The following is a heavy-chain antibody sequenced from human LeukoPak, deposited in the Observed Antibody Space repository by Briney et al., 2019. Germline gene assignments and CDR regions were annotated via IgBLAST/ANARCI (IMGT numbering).Heavy chain of an antibody. Sequence: SETLSLTCAVYGGSFSGYYWTWIRRPPGKGLEWIGEINHSGSANYNPSLKSRVTISLDTSKNQFSLKLSSVTAADTAVYYCARGQGTVTTHWGQGTLVTVSS. CDR2: INHSGSA. V-gene: IGHV4-34*01. CDR3: ARGQGTVTTH. CDR1: GGSFSGYY. D-gene: IGHD4-17*01. J-gene: IGHJ4*02.